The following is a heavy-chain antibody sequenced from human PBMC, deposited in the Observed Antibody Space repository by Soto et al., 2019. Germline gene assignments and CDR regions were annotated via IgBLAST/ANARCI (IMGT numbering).Heavy chain of an antibody. D-gene: IGHD2-2*03. CDR3: ARVGGYCSSTSCYEPAFDI. J-gene: IGHJ3*02. V-gene: IGHV4-59*01. CDR1: GGSISSYY. CDR2: IYYSGST. Sequence: SETLSLTCTVSGGSISSYYWSWIRQPPGKGLEWIGYIYYSGSTNYNPSLKSRVTISVGTSKNQFSLKLSSVTAADTAVYYCARVGGYCSSTSCYEPAFDIWGQGTMVTVSS.